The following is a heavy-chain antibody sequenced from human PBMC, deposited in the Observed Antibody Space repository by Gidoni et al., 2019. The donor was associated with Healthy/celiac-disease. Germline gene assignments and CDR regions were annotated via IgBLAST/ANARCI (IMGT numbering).Heavy chain of an antibody. CDR1: GFTFSSSS. CDR3: ARDGKVVRGVIKSSYYYYGMDV. J-gene: IGHJ6*02. CDR2: ISSSSSTI. D-gene: IGHD3-10*01. V-gene: IGHV3-48*04. Sequence: VQLVASGGGLVPPGGSLRLSCSASGFTFSSSSMNWVRQAPGKGLEWVSYISSSSSTIYYADSVKGRFTISRDNAKNSLYLQMNSRRAEDTAVYYCARDGKVVRGVIKSSYYYYGMDVWGQGTTVTVSS.